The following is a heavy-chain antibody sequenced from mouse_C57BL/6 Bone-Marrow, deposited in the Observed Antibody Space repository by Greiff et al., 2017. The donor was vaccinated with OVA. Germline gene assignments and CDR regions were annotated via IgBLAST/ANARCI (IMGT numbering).Heavy chain of an antibody. CDR3: ARFNYYGDDVYGG. CDR2: INPSNGGT. V-gene: IGHV1-53*01. J-gene: IGHJ2*01. Sequence: QVQLQQPGTELVKPGASVKLSCKASGYTFTSYWMHWVKQRPGQGLEWIGNINPSNGGTDYNEKFKSKATLTVDKSSSTAYMQLSSLTSEASAVDYCARFNYYGDDVYGGWGKGITLT. D-gene: IGHD2-2*01. CDR1: GYTFTSYW.